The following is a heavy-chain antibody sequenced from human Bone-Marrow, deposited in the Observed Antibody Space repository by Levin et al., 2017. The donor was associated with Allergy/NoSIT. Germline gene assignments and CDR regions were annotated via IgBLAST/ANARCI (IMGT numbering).Heavy chain of an antibody. CDR1: GFTFSSYS. V-gene: IGHV3-48*02. J-gene: IGHJ3*02. CDR3: ARDYPGGYSGYDWDSDAFDS. Sequence: GSLRLSCAASGFTFSSYSMNWVRQAPGKGLEWVSYISSSSSTIYYADSVKGRFTISRDNAKNSLYLQMNSLRDEDTAVYYCARDYPGGYSGYDWDSDAFDSWGQGTMVTVSS. D-gene: IGHD5-12*01. CDR2: ISSSSSTI.